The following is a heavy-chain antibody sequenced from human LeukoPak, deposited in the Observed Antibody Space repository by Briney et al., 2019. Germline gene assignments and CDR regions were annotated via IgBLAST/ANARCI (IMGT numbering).Heavy chain of an antibody. V-gene: IGHV4-34*01. CDR3: ARVRYCSSTSCYRFYYYYYYMDV. CDR1: GGSFSGYY. D-gene: IGHD2-2*02. Sequence: SETLSLTCAVYGGSFSGYYWSWIRQPPGKGLGWIGEINHSGSTNYNPSLKSRVTISVDTSKNQFSLKLSSVTAADTAVYYCARVRYCSSTSCYRFYYYYYYMDVWGKGTTVTVSS. J-gene: IGHJ6*03. CDR2: INHSGST.